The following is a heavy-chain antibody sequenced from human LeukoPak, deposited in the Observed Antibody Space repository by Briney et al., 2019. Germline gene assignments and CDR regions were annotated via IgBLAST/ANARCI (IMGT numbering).Heavy chain of an antibody. J-gene: IGHJ6*02. CDR2: TSGSGGST. V-gene: IGHV3-23*01. Sequence: GGSLRLSCAASGFTFSSYAMSWVRQAPGKGLEWVSATSGSGGSTYYADSVKGRFTISRDNSKNTLYLQMNSLRAEDTAVYYCAKHPNYDSSGYYYYYYGMDVWGQGTTVTVSS. CDR3: AKHPNYDSSGYYYYYYGMDV. CDR1: GFTFSSYA. D-gene: IGHD3-22*01.